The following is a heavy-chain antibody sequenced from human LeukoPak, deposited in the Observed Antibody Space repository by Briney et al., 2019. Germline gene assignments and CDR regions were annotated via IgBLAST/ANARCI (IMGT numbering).Heavy chain of an antibody. J-gene: IGHJ4*02. D-gene: IGHD6-6*01. Sequence: HPGGSLRLSCATSGFTFSGSAMHWVRQASGKGLEWIGRIRSKAYSYATAYAASVKGRFTISRDNSKNTLYLQMNSLRAADTAVYYCARDKGTSYLSSFDYWGQGTLVTVSS. CDR2: IRSKAYSYAT. CDR3: ARDKGTSYLSSFDY. CDR1: GFTFSGSA. V-gene: IGHV3-73*01.